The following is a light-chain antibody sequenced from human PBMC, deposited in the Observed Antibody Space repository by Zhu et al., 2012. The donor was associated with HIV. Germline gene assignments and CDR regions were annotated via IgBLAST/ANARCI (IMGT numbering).Light chain of an antibody. CDR1: QSLNSN. CDR2: DTS. J-gene: IGKJ4*01. Sequence: EIVLTQSPGTLSLSPGNRATLSCRASQSLNSNYLAWHQQKPGQAPRLLIYDTSKRATGIPARFSGSGSGTDFTLTISSLEPEDFALYYCQQRSSWPLTFGGGTKVEIK. CDR3: QQRSSWPLT. V-gene: IGKV3-11*01.